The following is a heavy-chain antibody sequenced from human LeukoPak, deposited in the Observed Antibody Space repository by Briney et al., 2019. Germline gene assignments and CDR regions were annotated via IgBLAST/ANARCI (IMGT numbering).Heavy chain of an antibody. D-gene: IGHD3-3*01. J-gene: IGHJ4*02. CDR1: GYTFTSYG. CDR3: ARGARPTLLRFLEWLVYFDY. V-gene: IGHV1-18*01. CDR2: ISAYNGNT. Sequence: ASVKVSCKASGYTFTSYGISWVRQAPGQGLEWMGWISAYNGNTNYAQKLQGRVTMTTDTSTSTAYMELRSLRSDDTAVYYCARGARPTLLRFLEWLVYFDYWGQGTLVTVSS.